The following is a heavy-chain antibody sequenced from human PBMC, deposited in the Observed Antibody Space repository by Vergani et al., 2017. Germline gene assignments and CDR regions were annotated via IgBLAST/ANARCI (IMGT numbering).Heavy chain of an antibody. J-gene: IGHJ4*02. CDR2: IRYDGSNK. CDR3: AKDRYDYCDYGHFDY. D-gene: IGHD4-17*01. V-gene: IGHV3-30*02. Sequence: QVKLVESGGGVVQPGGSLRLSCAASGFTFSSYGMHWVRQAPGKGLEWVAFIRYDGSNKYYADSVKGRFTISRDNSKNTLYLQMNSLRAEDTAVYYCAKDRYDYCDYGHFDYWGQGTLVTVSS. CDR1: GFTFSSYG.